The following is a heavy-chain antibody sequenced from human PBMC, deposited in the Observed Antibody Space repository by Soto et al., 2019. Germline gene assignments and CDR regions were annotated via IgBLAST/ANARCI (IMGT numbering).Heavy chain of an antibody. V-gene: IGHV1-69*13. CDR1: GGTLSNYA. Sequence: GASVKVSCKASGGTLSNYAINWVRQAPGQGLEWMGGIIPIFGTANYAQKFQGRVTITADESTSTAYMELSSLRSEDTAVYYCARGRGQQLAPDYYYGMDVWGQGTTVTVSS. CDR3: ARGRGQQLAPDYYYGMDV. CDR2: IIPIFGTA. J-gene: IGHJ6*02. D-gene: IGHD6-13*01.